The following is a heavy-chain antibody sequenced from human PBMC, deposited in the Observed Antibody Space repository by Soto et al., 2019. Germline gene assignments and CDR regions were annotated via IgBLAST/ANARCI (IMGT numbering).Heavy chain of an antibody. CDR1: GFSFSNYG. V-gene: IGHV3-33*01. CDR3: ARDRVPRIFGVVNSQALDY. Sequence: PGESLKISCAASGFSFSNYGMHWVRQAPGKGLEWVAVIWYDGSNKYYADSVKGRFTISRDNSKNTLYLQMNSLRAEDTAVYYCARDRVPRIFGVVNSQALDYWGQGILVTVSS. J-gene: IGHJ4*02. D-gene: IGHD3-3*02. CDR2: IWYDGSNK.